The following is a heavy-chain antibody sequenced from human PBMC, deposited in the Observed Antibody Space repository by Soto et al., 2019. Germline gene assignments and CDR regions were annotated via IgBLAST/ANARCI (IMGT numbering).Heavy chain of an antibody. V-gene: IGHV3-7*02. J-gene: IGHJ4*02. Sequence: EVQLVESGGALVQPGGSLRLSCAASGFTFSNYWMSWCRQAPGKGMEWVANIKPDGSDDYYVDSVKGRFTISRDNAKNSLYLEMNSLRVEDTAVYYCADPDSSDNWGQGTLVTVSS. CDR1: GFTFSNYW. CDR2: IKPDGSDD. CDR3: ADPDSSDN. D-gene: IGHD3-22*01.